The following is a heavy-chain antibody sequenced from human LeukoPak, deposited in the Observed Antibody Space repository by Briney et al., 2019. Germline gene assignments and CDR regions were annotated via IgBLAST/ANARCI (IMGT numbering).Heavy chain of an antibody. V-gene: IGHV6-1*01. CDR2: TYYRSNWYD. CDR3: ARAETNLTTIWFDP. D-gene: IGHD4/OR15-4a*01. J-gene: IGHJ5*02. CDR1: GDSVSSNTAA. Sequence: SQTLSLTCAISGDSVSSNTAAWNWIRQSPSRGLEWLGRTYYRSNWYDDYAASVKSRVTISVDTSKNQFSLKLSSVTAADTAVYYCARAETNLTTIWFDPWGQGTLVTVSS.